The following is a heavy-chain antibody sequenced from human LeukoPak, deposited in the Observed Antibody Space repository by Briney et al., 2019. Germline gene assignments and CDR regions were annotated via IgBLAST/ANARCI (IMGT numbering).Heavy chain of an antibody. Sequence: GGSLRLSCAASGFTFSSYAMHWVRQAPGKGLEWVAVISYDGSNKYYADSVKGRFTISRDNSKNTLYLQMNSLRAEDTAVYYCARGVGANTPFDYWGQGTLVTVSS. D-gene: IGHD1-26*01. J-gene: IGHJ4*02. CDR1: GFTFSSYA. CDR3: ARGVGANTPFDY. CDR2: ISYDGSNK. V-gene: IGHV3-30*04.